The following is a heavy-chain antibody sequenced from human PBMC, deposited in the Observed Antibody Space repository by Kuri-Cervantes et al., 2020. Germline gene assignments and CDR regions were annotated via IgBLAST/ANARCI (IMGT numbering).Heavy chain of an antibody. CDR3: AREPNWGAGY. Sequence: SETLSLTCAVYGGSFSGYYRSWIRQPPGKGLEWIGEINHSGSTNYNPSLKSRVTISVDTSKNQFSLKLSSVTAADTAVYYCAREPNWGAGYWGQGTLVTVSS. CDR1: GGSFSGYY. D-gene: IGHD7-27*01. CDR2: INHSGST. V-gene: IGHV4-34*01. J-gene: IGHJ4*02.